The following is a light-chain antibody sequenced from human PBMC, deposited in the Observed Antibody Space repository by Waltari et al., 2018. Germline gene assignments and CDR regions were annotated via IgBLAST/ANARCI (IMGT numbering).Light chain of an antibody. Sequence: EIVMTQSPATLSVSPGQSATLSCRASQSVSTNLARYGQKPGQAPRLLIYDASTRATGIPARFSGSGAGTEFTLTISSLQSEDFAVYYCQQYDNWPPLTFGGGTKVEIK. CDR1: QSVSTN. CDR3: QQYDNWPPLT. V-gene: IGKV3-15*01. CDR2: DAS. J-gene: IGKJ4*01.